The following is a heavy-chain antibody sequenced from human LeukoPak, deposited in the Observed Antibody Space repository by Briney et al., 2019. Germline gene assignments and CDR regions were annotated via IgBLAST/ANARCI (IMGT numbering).Heavy chain of an antibody. D-gene: IGHD3-16*01. Sequence: SQTLSLTCTVSGGSISSGGYYWSWIRQHPGKGLEWIGYIYYSGSTYHNPSLKSRVTISVDTSKNQFSLKLSSVTAADTAVYYCARAAYLGGEIFDPWGQGTLVTVSS. CDR2: IYYSGST. CDR1: GGSISSGGYY. CDR3: ARAAYLGGEIFDP. J-gene: IGHJ5*02. V-gene: IGHV4-31*03.